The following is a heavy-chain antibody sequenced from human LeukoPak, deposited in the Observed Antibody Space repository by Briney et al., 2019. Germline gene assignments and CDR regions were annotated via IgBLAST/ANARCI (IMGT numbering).Heavy chain of an antibody. Sequence: GGSLRLSCAASGFTFSSYTMSWVRQAPGKGLEWVSTITTSDGNTYYADSVKGRFTVSRDNSKNTLYLQMNSLRAEDTAVYYCAREYCSSTSCDGMDVWGQGTTVTVSS. CDR3: AREYCSSTSCDGMDV. D-gene: IGHD2-2*01. CDR1: GFTFSSYT. J-gene: IGHJ6*02. V-gene: IGHV3-23*01. CDR2: ITTSDGNT.